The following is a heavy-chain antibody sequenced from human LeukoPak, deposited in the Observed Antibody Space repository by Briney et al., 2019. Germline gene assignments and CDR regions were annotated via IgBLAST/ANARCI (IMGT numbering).Heavy chain of an antibody. CDR2: ISWNSGSI. V-gene: IGHV3-9*01. CDR3: AKDFSDYYDGSGAREYYYGMDV. D-gene: IGHD3-22*01. J-gene: IGHJ6*02. CDR1: GFTFDDYA. Sequence: GRSLRLSCAASGFTFDDYAMHWVRQAPGKGLEWVSGISWNSGSIGYADSVKGRFTISRDNAKNSLYLQMNSLRAEDTALYYCAKDFSDYYDGSGAREYYYGMDVWGQGTTVTVSS.